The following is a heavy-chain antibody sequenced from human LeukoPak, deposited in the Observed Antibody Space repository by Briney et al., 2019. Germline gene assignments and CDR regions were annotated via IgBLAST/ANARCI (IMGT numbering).Heavy chain of an antibody. V-gene: IGHV1-24*01. J-gene: IGHJ6*03. CDR2: FDPEDGET. CDR3: ATGRVLGDGIPYYYYYYMDV. D-gene: IGHD3-3*01. Sequence: GASVTVSFKFSVYTLTELSMHWVRQAPGKGREWMGGFDPEDGETIYAQKFQGRVTMTEDTSTDTAYMELSSLRSEDTAVYYCATGRVLGDGIPYYYYYYMDVWGKGTTVTVSS. CDR1: VYTLTELS.